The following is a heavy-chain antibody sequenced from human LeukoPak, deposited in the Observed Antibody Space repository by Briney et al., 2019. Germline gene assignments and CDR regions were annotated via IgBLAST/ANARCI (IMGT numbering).Heavy chain of an antibody. CDR1: GGTFSSYA. D-gene: IGHD1-1*01. Sequence: ASVKXSCKASGGTFSSYAISWVRQAPGQGLEWMGRIIPILGIANYAQKFQGRVTITADKSTSTAYMGLSSLRSEDTAVYYCARGYTVADAFDIWGQGTMVTVSS. J-gene: IGHJ3*02. V-gene: IGHV1-69*04. CDR2: IIPILGIA. CDR3: ARGYTVADAFDI.